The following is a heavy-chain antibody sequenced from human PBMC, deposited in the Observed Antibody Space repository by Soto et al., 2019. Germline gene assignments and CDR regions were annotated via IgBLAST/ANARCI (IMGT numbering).Heavy chain of an antibody. CDR2: IIPIFGTA. CDR3: ARGPIAVAPLDY. D-gene: IGHD6-19*01. Sequence: ASVKVSCTASGGTFSSYAISWVRQAPGQGLEWMGGIIPIFGTANYAQKFQGRVTITADESTSTAYMELSSLRSEDTAVYYCARGPIAVAPLDYWGQGTLVTVSS. CDR1: GGTFSSYA. V-gene: IGHV1-69*13. J-gene: IGHJ4*02.